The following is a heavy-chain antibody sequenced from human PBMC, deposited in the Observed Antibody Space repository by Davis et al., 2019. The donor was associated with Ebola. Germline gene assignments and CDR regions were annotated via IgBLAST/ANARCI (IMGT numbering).Heavy chain of an antibody. CDR3: ATGVDIQFDY. Sequence: GGSLRLSCAASGFTFSSYWMSWVRQAPGKGLEWVSSISSSSSYIYYADSMKGRFTISRDNAKNSLYLQMNSLRAEDTAVYYCATGVDIQFDYWGQGTLVTVSS. CDR2: ISSSSSYI. J-gene: IGHJ4*02. D-gene: IGHD5-12*01. CDR1: GFTFSSYW. V-gene: IGHV3-21*01.